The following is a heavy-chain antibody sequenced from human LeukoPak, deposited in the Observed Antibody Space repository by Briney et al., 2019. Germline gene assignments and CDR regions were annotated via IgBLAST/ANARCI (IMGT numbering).Heavy chain of an antibody. Sequence: ASVKVSCKASGYTFTSYAITWVRQAPEQGLEWMGWISAYNGNTNYAQNLQGRVTMTTDTSTSTAYMELRSLRSDDTAMYYCARMEMATAIFDYWGQGTLVTVSS. CDR2: ISAYNGNT. V-gene: IGHV1-18*01. CDR1: GYTFTSYA. D-gene: IGHD5-24*01. J-gene: IGHJ4*02. CDR3: ARMEMATAIFDY.